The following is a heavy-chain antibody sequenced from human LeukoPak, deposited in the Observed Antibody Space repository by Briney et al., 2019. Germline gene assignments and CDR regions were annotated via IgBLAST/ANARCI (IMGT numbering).Heavy chain of an antibody. V-gene: IGHV4-59*01. Sequence: SETLSLTCTVSGGSSGTYSWNWIRQPPGKGLEWIGYIYNSGSTNYNPSLKSRVTISLDTSKNQFSLRLNSVTSADTAVYYCARSPLSGSYAYFDYWGQGTLVTVSS. CDR2: IYNSGST. CDR1: GGSSGTYS. CDR3: ARSPLSGSYAYFDY. J-gene: IGHJ4*02. D-gene: IGHD1-26*01.